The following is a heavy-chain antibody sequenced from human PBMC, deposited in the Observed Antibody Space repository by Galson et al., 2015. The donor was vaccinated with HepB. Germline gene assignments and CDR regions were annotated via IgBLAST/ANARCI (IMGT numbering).Heavy chain of an antibody. J-gene: IGHJ5*02. V-gene: IGHV4-34*01. CDR3: ARGLVLIPDIVVVPAANTKNNWFDP. D-gene: IGHD2-2*01. CDR1: GGSFSGYY. Sequence: SETLSLTCAVYGGSFSGYYWSWIRQPPGKGLEWIGEINHSGSTNYNPSLKSRVTLSVDTSKNQFSLKLSSVTAADTAVYYCARGLVLIPDIVVVPAANTKNNWFDPWGQGTLVTVSS. CDR2: INHSGST.